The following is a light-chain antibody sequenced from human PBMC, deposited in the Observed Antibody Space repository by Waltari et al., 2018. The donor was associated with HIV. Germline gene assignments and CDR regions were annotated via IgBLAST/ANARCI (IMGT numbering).Light chain of an antibody. CDR1: STDIGGHYS. V-gene: IGLV2-14*01. Sequence: QSALTQPASVSGSPGQSITISCTGTSTDIGGHYSVSWYQQLPGKAPKLIIYAVTYRPSGVSNRFSGSKSGNTASLTISGLQGEDEADYYCLSYTITNTLVFGGGTKLTVL. CDR2: AVT. CDR3: LSYTITNTLV. J-gene: IGLJ3*02.